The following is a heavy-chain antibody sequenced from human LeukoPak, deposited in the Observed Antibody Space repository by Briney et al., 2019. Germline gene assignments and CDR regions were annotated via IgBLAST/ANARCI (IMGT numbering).Heavy chain of an antibody. Sequence: GGSLRLSCAASGFTFSSYEMNWVRQAPGKGLVWVSRINSDGRSTSYADSVKGRFTISRDNAKNTLYLQMNSLRAEDTAEYYCAWSRDGYNYFVYWGQGTLVTVSS. CDR1: GFTFSSYE. CDR2: INSDGRST. CDR3: AWSRDGYNYFVY. D-gene: IGHD5-24*01. V-gene: IGHV3-74*01. J-gene: IGHJ4*02.